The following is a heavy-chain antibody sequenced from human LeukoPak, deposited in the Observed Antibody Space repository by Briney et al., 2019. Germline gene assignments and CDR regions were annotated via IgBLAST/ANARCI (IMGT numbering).Heavy chain of an antibody. V-gene: IGHV1-69*06. D-gene: IGHD5-18*01. Sequence: SVKVSCKASGGTFSSYAISWVRQAPGQGLEWMGGIIPIFGTANYAQKFQGRVTITADKSTSTAYMELSSLRSEDTAVYYCASDTHYSYGLKLTFFDYWGQGTLVTVSS. CDR1: GGTFSSYA. J-gene: IGHJ4*02. CDR2: IIPIFGTA. CDR3: ASDTHYSYGLKLTFFDY.